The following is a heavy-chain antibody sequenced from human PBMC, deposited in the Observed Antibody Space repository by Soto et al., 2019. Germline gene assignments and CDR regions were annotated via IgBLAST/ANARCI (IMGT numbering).Heavy chain of an antibody. CDR2: IYSEGTT. J-gene: IGHJ6*02. V-gene: IGHV3-53*02. Sequence: EVQLVETGGGLIQPGGSLRLSSAVSGITVSSIYMTWVRQAPGKGLEWVSVIYSEGTTYYADSVKGRFTISRDNSKNTLYLQMNSLRAEDTAVYYCARDPLGYSYGLYYNYGMDVWGQGTTVTVSS. CDR3: ARDPLGYSYGLYYNYGMDV. CDR1: GITVSSIY. D-gene: IGHD5-18*01.